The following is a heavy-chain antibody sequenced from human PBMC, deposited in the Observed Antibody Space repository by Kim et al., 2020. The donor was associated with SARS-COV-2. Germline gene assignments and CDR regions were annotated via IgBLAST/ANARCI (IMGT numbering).Heavy chain of an antibody. V-gene: IGHV3-23*01. CDR3: AKHTRGYNQPFDS. CDR1: GFIFKNFA. J-gene: IGHJ4*02. D-gene: IGHD1-1*01. Sequence: GGSLRLSCAASGFIFKNFAMNWVRQAPGKGLEWVSTIDGNGFDTYYADSVKGRFTFSRDNFKNTLSLQMNSLRVDDTAVYYCAKHTRGYNQPFDSWGQGT. CDR2: IDGNGFDT.